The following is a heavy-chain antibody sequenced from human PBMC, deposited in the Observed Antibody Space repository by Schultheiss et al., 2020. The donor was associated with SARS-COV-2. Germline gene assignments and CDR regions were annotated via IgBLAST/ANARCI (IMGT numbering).Heavy chain of an antibody. D-gene: IGHD2-21*02. V-gene: IGHV3-52*01. CDR2: IKCDGSEK. Sequence: GGSLRLSCAASGFTFSSYGMHWVCQAPEKGLEWVADIKCDGSEKYYVDSVKGRLTISRDNAKNSLYLQVNSLRAEDMTVYYCVRGRLFIVVVTAIPDYWGQGTLVTVSS. CDR3: VRGRLFIVVVTAIPDY. CDR1: GFTFSSYG. J-gene: IGHJ4*02.